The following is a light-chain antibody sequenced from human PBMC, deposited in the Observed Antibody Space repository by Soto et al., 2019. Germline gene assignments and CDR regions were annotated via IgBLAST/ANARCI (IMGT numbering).Light chain of an antibody. CDR1: QSIFSS. V-gene: IGKV1-39*01. CDR2: AAS. CDR3: QQSYNSPPIT. J-gene: IGKJ5*01. Sequence: IQMTQSPSSLSASVGDRVTITCRAGQSIFSSLNWYQQRPGKAPTLLIYAASSLQSGVPSRFRGSGYGTDFALTITSLQPEDFATYYCQQSYNSPPITFGQVTRLEIK.